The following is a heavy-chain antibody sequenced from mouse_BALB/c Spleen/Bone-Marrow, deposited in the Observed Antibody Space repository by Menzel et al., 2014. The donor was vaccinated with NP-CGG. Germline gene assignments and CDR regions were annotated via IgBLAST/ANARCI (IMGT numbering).Heavy chain of an antibody. V-gene: IGHV14-3*02. J-gene: IGHJ3*01. CDR2: IDPANGNT. CDR3: AVYYYGSSSFAY. D-gene: IGHD1-1*01. Sequence: VQLKESGAELVKPGASVKLSCTASGFNIKDTYMHWVKQRPEQGLEWIRRIDPANGNTKYDPKFQGKATITADTSSNTAYLQLSSLTSEDTAVYCCAVYYYGSSSFAYWGQGTLVTVSA. CDR1: GFNIKDTY.